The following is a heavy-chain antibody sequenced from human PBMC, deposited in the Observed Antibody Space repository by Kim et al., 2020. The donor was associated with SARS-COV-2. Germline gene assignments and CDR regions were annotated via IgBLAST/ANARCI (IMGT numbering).Heavy chain of an antibody. J-gene: IGHJ4*02. Sequence: SGTRYSPSFQGQVTISVDKSISTAYLQWSSLKASDTAMYYCARTNDQGAYWGQGTLVTVSS. CDR2: SGT. CDR3: ARTNDQGAY. V-gene: IGHV5-51*01.